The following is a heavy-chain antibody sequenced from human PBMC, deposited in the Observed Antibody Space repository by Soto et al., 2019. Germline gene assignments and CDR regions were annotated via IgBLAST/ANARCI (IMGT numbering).Heavy chain of an antibody. Sequence: SETLSLTCAVYGGSFSGYYWSWIRQPPGKGLEWIGEINHSGSTNYNPSLKSRVTISVDTSKNQFSLKLSSVTAADTAVYYCASGNYDILTGLNDYWGQGTLVTVSS. J-gene: IGHJ4*02. CDR3: ASGNYDILTGLNDY. CDR2: INHSGST. CDR1: GGSFSGYY. D-gene: IGHD3-9*01. V-gene: IGHV4-34*01.